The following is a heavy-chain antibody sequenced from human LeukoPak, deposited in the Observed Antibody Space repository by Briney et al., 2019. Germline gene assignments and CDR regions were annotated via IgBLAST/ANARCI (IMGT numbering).Heavy chain of an antibody. D-gene: IGHD3-22*01. CDR3: ARLITTPGKYYFDY. J-gene: IGHJ4*02. CDR1: GGSISSTYYY. V-gene: IGHV4-39*01. CDR2: FYYSGST. Sequence: SETLSLTCTVSGGSISSTYYYWGWIRQPPGKGLEWIGTFYYSGSTFYNPSLKSRVTIFVDTSKNQISLKLSSVTAADTAVYYCARLITTPGKYYFDYWGQGTLVTVSS.